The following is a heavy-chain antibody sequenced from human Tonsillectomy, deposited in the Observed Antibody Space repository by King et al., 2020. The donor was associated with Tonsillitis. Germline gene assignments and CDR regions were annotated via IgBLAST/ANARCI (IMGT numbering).Heavy chain of an antibody. CDR2: IYYVGYT. D-gene: IGHD5-24*01. Sequence: VQLQESGPGLVKPSETLSLTCTVSGGSITNYYWSWIRQSPGKGLEWIGYIYYVGYTNYNPSLKSRVTMSVDTSKNQFSLKLTSVTAADTAVYYCAKGGGGYKSYYYHYMDVWGKGTAVTVSS. CDR1: GGSITNYY. J-gene: IGHJ6*03. V-gene: IGHV4-59*12. CDR3: AKGGGGYKSYYYHYMDV.